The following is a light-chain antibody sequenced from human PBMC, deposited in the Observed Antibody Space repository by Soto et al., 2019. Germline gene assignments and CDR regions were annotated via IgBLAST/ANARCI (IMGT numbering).Light chain of an antibody. Sequence: EVVMTQSPATLSVSPGERVTLSCRASQSISSDLAWYQQKPGQTPRLVIYGASTRATGIPARFRGSGSGTDFTLPISSLQSEDFAISYCQQYNKWPPLTFGQGTRLDIK. CDR1: QSISSD. CDR3: QQYNKWPPLT. V-gene: IGKV3-15*01. J-gene: IGKJ5*01. CDR2: GAS.